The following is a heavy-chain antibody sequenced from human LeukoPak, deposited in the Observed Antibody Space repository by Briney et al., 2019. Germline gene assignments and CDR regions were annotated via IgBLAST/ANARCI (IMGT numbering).Heavy chain of an antibody. V-gene: IGHV3-21*01. Sequence: GGSLRLSCAASGFTFSSYSMNWVRQAPGKGLEWVSSISSSSYIYYADSVKGRFTISRDDAKNSLYLQMNSLRAEDTAVYYCARDPAVVVVAATPEYYFDYWGQGTLVTVSS. CDR2: ISSSSYI. D-gene: IGHD2-15*01. CDR3: ARDPAVVVVAATPEYYFDY. CDR1: GFTFSSYS. J-gene: IGHJ4*02.